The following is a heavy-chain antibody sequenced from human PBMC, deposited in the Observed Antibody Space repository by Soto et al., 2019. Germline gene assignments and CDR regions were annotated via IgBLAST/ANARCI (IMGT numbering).Heavy chain of an antibody. CDR3: AKDRHRSGSPHPFDY. D-gene: IGHD3-22*01. V-gene: IGHV1-3*01. CDR1: GYTFTSYA. CDR2: INAGNGNT. Sequence: SVKVSCKASGYTFTSYAMHWVRQAPGQRLEWMGWINAGNGNTKYSQKFQGRVTITRDTSASTAYMELNSLRAEDTAVYYCAKDRHRSGSPHPFDYWGQGTLVTVSS. J-gene: IGHJ4*02.